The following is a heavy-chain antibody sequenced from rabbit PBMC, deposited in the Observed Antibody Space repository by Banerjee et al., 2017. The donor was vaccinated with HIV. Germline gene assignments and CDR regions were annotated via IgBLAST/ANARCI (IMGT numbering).Heavy chain of an antibody. CDR1: GFTISSSYY. CDR3: ARDTGTSFSSYGMDL. J-gene: IGHJ6*01. CDR2: IYTGNVKT. Sequence: QSLEESGGDLVKPGASLTLTCTASGFTISSSYYMCWVRQAPGKGLEWIGCIYTGNVKTYYASWAKGRFTISKTSSTTVTLQMTSLTVADTATYFCARDTGTSFSSYGMDLWGQGTLVTVS. D-gene: IGHD7-1*01. V-gene: IGHV1S40*01.